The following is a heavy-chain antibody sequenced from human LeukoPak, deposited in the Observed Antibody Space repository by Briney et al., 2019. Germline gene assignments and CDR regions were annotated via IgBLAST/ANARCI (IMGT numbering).Heavy chain of an antibody. CDR1: GGSFSGYY. V-gene: IGHV4-34*01. CDR2: INHSGST. D-gene: IGHD3-3*01. CDR3: ARASVYYDFWSGYSTFDY. Sequence: RTSETLSLTCAVYGGSFSGYYWSWIRQPPGKGLEWIGEINHSGSTNYNPSLKSRVTISVDTSKNQFSLKLSSVTAADTAVYYCARASVYYDFWSGYSTFDYWGQGTLVTVSS. J-gene: IGHJ4*02.